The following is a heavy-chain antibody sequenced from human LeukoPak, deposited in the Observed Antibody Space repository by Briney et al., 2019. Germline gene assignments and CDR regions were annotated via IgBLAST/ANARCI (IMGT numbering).Heavy chain of an antibody. CDR1: GFTFDDYA. V-gene: IGHV3-9*01. CDR3: AKDYGSGSWLDY. D-gene: IGHD3-10*01. CDR2: ISWNSGSI. J-gene: IGHJ4*02. Sequence: GRSLRLSCAASGFTFDDYAMHWVRQAPGKGLEWVSGISWNSGSIGYADSVKGRFTISRDNAKNSLYLQMNSLRAEDTALYYRAKDYGSGSWLDYWGQGTLVTVSS.